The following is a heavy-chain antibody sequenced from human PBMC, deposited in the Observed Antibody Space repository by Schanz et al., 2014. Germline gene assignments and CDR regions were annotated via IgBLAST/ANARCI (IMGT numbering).Heavy chain of an antibody. V-gene: IGHV4-34*01. Sequence: QLHQWGAGLLKPSETLSLTCAVSGGSFSAYYWSWIRQPPGKGLEWIGYIYHSGSPIYNPSLQSRVTISVDTSKNQFSLKLSSVAAADTAVYYCARHGELGGCSSSSCWALNWFDPWGQGTLVTVSS. CDR2: IYHSGSP. D-gene: IGHD2-2*01. J-gene: IGHJ5*02. CDR3: ARHGELGGCSSSSCWALNWFDP. CDR1: GGSFSAYY.